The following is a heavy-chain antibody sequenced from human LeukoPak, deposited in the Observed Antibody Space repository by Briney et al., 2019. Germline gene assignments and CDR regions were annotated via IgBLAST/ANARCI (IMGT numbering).Heavy chain of an antibody. CDR1: GYTFTGYY. CDR2: INPNSGGT. CDR3: ARGPLRYYDSSGYSDY. D-gene: IGHD3-22*01. V-gene: IGHV1-2*02. J-gene: IGHJ4*02. Sequence: GASVKVSCKASGYTFTGYYMHWVRQAPGQGLEWMGWINPNSGGTNYAQKFQGRVTMTRDTSISTAYMELSRLRSDDTAVYYCARGPLRYYDSSGYSDYWGQGTLVTVSS.